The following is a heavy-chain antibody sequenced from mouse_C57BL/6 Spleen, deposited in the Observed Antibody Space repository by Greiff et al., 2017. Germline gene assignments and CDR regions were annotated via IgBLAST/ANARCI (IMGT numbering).Heavy chain of an antibody. Sequence: QVQLQQSGAELVRPGASVTLSCKASGYTFTDYEMHWVKQTPVHGLEWIGAIDPETGGTAYNQKFKGKAILTADKSSSTAYMELRSLTSEDSAVYYGTRSEGLYYDYDYWGQGTTLTVSS. D-gene: IGHD2-4*01. CDR2: IDPETGGT. V-gene: IGHV1-15*01. CDR3: TRSEGLYYDYDY. CDR1: GYTFTDYE. J-gene: IGHJ2*01.